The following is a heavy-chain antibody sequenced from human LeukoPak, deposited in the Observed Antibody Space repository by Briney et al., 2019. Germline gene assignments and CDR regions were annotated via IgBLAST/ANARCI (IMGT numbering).Heavy chain of an antibody. CDR3: TRGAGWLIDY. Sequence: SGTLSLTCTVSDDPISDYYRGWIRQPPGKGLEWIGYFYNSGRSTYNPSLKSRVTISADTSKNHFSLKLNSVTTADTAVYYCTRGAGWLIDYWGQGILVTVSS. V-gene: IGHV4-59*01. CDR2: FYNSGRS. CDR1: DDPISDYY. D-gene: IGHD3-16*01. J-gene: IGHJ4*02.